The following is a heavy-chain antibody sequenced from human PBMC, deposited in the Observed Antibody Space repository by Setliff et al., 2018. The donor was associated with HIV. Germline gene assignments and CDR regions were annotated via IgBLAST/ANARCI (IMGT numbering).Heavy chain of an antibody. CDR3: ATLTNFDH. CDR1: GFDFTKYW. J-gene: IGHJ4*02. CDR2: VYGGDSDT. D-gene: IGHD7-27*01. V-gene: IGHV5-51*01. Sequence: PGESLKISCKASGFDFTKYWIGWVRQMPRKGLEWMGIVYGGDSDTRYNPSFEGQVTMSADRSITTAYLQWSRLKASDTAMYYCATLTNFDHWGQGTLVTVSS.